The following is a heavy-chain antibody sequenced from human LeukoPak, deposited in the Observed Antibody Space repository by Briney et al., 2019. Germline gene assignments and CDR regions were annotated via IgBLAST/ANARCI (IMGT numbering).Heavy chain of an antibody. CDR1: GGSFSGYY. Sequence: PSETLSLTCAVYGGSFSGYYWSWIRQPPGKGLEWIGGINHSGSTNYNPSLKSRVTISVDTSKNQFSLKLSSVTAADTAVYYCARGRGTTGTTHYYGMDVWGKGTTVTVSS. CDR3: ARGRGTTGTTHYYGMDV. V-gene: IGHV4-34*01. CDR2: INHSGST. D-gene: IGHD1-1*01. J-gene: IGHJ6*04.